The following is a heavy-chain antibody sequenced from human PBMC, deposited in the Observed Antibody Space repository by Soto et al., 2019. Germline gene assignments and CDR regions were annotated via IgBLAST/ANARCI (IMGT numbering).Heavy chain of an antibody. J-gene: IGHJ6*02. V-gene: IGHV3-11*01. CDR1: GFTFSDYY. D-gene: IGHD3-22*01. Sequence: QVQLVESGGGLVKPGGSLRLSCAASGFTFSDYYMSWIRQAPGKGLEWVSYISSSGSTIYYADSVKGRFTISRDNAKNSLNLKMNGLRAEDTAVYYCARQKAWTGEWLSLYAPGMDVWGQGTTVTVSS. CDR3: ARQKAWTGEWLSLYAPGMDV. CDR2: ISSSGSTI.